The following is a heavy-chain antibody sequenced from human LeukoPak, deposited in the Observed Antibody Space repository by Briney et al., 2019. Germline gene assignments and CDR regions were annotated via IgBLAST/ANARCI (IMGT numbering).Heavy chain of an antibody. CDR1: GSAFSSYG. J-gene: IGHJ4*02. Sequence: GGSLRLSCAASGSAFSSYGMHWVRQAPGKGREWVAFIRYDGNNKYYADSVKGRFTISRDNSKNTLYLQMNSLRAEDTAVYYCAKVLDYYDSSGYSYYFDYWGQGTLVTVSS. CDR2: IRYDGNNK. V-gene: IGHV3-30*02. D-gene: IGHD3-22*01. CDR3: AKVLDYYDSSGYSYYFDY.